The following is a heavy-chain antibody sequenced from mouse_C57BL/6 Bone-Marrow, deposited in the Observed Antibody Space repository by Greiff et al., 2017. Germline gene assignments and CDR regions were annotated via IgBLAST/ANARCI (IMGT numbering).Heavy chain of an antibody. J-gene: IGHJ4*01. D-gene: IGHD2-4*01. CDR3: AIYYIGLYDSSMDY. Sequence: QVQLQQSGPGLVQPSQSLSITCTVSGFSLTSYGVHWVRQSPGKGLEWLGVIWRGGSTDYNAAFMSRLSITKDNSKSQVFFKMNSLQADDTAIYYCAIYYIGLYDSSMDYWGQGTSVTVSS. CDR2: IWRGGST. V-gene: IGHV2-5*01. CDR1: GFSLTSYG.